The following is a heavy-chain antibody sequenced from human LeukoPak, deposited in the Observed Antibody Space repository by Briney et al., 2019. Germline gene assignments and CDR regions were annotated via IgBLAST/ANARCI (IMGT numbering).Heavy chain of an antibody. CDR1: GLTFSRYW. D-gene: IGHD6-19*01. CDR2: INNDGSST. J-gene: IGHJ4*02. V-gene: IGHV3-74*01. Sequence: SGGSLRLSCAASGLTFSRYWMHWVRQAPGKGLVWVSRINNDGSSTTYADSVKGRFTISRDTAKNTLFLQMNSLRDEDTAVYYCRAVAGPDDFWGQGTLVSVSS. CDR3: RAVAGPDDF.